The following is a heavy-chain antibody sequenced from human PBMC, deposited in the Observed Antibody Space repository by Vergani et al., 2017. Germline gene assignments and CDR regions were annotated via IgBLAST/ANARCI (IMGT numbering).Heavy chain of an antibody. Sequence: QVQLVQSGAEVKKPGASVKVSCKASGYTFTSYAMHWVRQAPGXRLEWMGWINAGNGNTKYSQKFQGRVTITRDTSASTAYMELSSLRSEDTAVYYCARGRYCSSTSCYRTPTFDYWGQGTLVTVSS. V-gene: IGHV1-3*01. J-gene: IGHJ4*02. CDR2: INAGNGNT. D-gene: IGHD2-2*01. CDR3: ARGRYCSSTSCYRTPTFDY. CDR1: GYTFTSYA.